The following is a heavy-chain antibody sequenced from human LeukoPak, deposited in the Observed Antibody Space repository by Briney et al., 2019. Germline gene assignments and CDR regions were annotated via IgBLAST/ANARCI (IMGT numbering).Heavy chain of an antibody. CDR2: ISSSSSTI. CDR1: GFTFSGFG. CDR3: AREGRGSDY. J-gene: IGHJ4*02. Sequence: PGGSLRLSCEASGFTFSGFGMNWVGRAPGRGLEWVSYISSSSSTIYYADSVKGRFTISRDNAKNSLYLQMNSLRAEDTAVYYCAREGRGSDYWGQGTLVTVSS. V-gene: IGHV3-48*01. D-gene: IGHD1-26*01.